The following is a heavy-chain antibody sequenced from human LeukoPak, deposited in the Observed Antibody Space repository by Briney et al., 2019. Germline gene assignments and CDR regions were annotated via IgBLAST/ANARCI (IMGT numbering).Heavy chain of an antibody. CDR1: GFTFSSYW. D-gene: IGHD1-1*01. V-gene: IGHV3-74*01. J-gene: IGHJ6*03. Sequence: PGGSLRLSCAASGFTFSSYWMHWVRQAPGKGLEWVSRMDPDGRTIDYADSVKGRFTISRDNAKDTLYLQMSSLRDEDAAVYYCARGPPRGKYYYMDVWGKGTTVTVSS. CDR2: MDPDGRTI. CDR3: ARGPPRGKYYYMDV.